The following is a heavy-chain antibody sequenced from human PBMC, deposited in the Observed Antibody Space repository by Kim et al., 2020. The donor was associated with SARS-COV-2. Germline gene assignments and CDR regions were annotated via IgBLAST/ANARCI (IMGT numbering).Heavy chain of an antibody. D-gene: IGHD1-26*01. V-gene: IGHV1-18*01. CDR3: VRGHYGKIVGEY. Sequence: ASVKVSCKASGYTFTDYGFSWVRQVPGQGLEWMGWIDSDNGNTNYAQNLQGRVTMTADTSTSTAYMELMSLRSDDTAMYYCVRGHYGKIVGEYWGQGTLVTVSS. J-gene: IGHJ4*02. CDR2: IDSDNGNT. CDR1: GYTFTDYG.